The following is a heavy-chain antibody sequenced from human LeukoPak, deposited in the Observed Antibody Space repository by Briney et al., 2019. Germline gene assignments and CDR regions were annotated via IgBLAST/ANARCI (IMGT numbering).Heavy chain of an antibody. Sequence: SETLSLTCAVYGGSFSGYYWSWIRQPPGKGLEWIGEINHSGSTNHNPSLKSRVTISVDTSKNQFSLKLSSVTAADTAVYYCARVMGRVVTAIDYWGQGTLVTVSS. V-gene: IGHV4-34*01. D-gene: IGHD2-21*02. CDR1: GGSFSGYY. J-gene: IGHJ4*02. CDR2: INHSGST. CDR3: ARVMGRVVTAIDY.